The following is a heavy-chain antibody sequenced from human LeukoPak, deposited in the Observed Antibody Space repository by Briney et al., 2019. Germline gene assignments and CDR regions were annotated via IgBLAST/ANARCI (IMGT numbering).Heavy chain of an antibody. CDR2: ISSNGGST. Sequence: GGSLRLSCAASGFTFSSYAMHWVRQAPGKGLEYVSAISSNGGSTYYANSVKGRFTISRDNSKNTLYLQMGSLRAEDMAVYYCARGSKVATRMNDYWGQGTLVTVSS. CDR1: GFTFSSYA. CDR3: ARGSKVATRMNDY. V-gene: IGHV3-64*01. D-gene: IGHD5-24*01. J-gene: IGHJ4*02.